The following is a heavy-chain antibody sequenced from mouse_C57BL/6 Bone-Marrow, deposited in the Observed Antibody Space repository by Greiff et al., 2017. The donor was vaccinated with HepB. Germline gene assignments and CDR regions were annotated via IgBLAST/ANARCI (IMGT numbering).Heavy chain of an antibody. CDR3: ARHEDGNWDLAWFAY. CDR1: GYTFTEYT. J-gene: IGHJ3*01. Sequence: QVQLQQSGAELVKPGASVKLSCKASGYTFTEYTIHWVKQRSGQGLEWIGWVYPGSGSIKYNEKFKDKATLTADKSSITVYMELSRLTSEDSAVYFCARHEDGNWDLAWFAYWGQGTLVTVSA. V-gene: IGHV1-62-2*01. CDR2: VYPGSGSI. D-gene: IGHD4-1*01.